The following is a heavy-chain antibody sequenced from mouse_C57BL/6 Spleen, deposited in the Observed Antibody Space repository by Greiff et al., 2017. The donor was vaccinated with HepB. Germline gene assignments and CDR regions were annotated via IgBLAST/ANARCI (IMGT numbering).Heavy chain of an antibody. D-gene: IGHD1-1*01. CDR1: GYAFSSYW. V-gene: IGHV1-80*01. J-gene: IGHJ2*01. CDR2: IYPGDGDT. Sequence: VQLQQSGAELVKPGASVKISCKASGYAFSSYWMNWVKQRPGKGLEWIGQIYPGDGDTNYNGKFKGKATLTADKSSSTAYTQLSRLTSEDSAVYFCARRIHYYGSSPYYFDYWGQGTTLTVSS. CDR3: ARRIHYYGSSPYYFDY.